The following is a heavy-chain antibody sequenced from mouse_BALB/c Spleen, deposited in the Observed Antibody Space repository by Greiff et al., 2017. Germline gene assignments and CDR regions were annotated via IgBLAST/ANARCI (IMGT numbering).Heavy chain of an antibody. CDR1: GFTFSSYT. CDR3: ARSPRYSYGSSLGYYAMDY. J-gene: IGHJ4*01. CDR2: ISSGGGNT. Sequence: EVKLMESGGGLVKPGGSLKLSCAASGFTFSSYTMSWVRQTPEKRLEWVATISSGGGNTYYPDSVKGRFTISRDNAKNNLYLQMSSLRSEDTALYYCARSPRYSYGSSLGYYAMDYWGQGTSVTVSS. D-gene: IGHD1-1*01. V-gene: IGHV5-9*03.